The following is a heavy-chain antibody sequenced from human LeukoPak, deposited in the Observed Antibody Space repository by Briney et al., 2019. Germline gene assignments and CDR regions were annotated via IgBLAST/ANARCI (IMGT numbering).Heavy chain of an antibody. J-gene: IGHJ5*01. V-gene: IGHV4-39*01. D-gene: IGHD3-16*01. Sequence: SETLSLTCSVSGGSIGNSDYYWGWIRQPPGKGLEWIGSIFYTGSTYYNPSLKSRVTMSVDTSKNQFSLKLTSVTAADTAVYYCATLGERRGAYNWFDSWGQATLVTVSS. CDR1: GGSIGNSDYY. CDR3: ATLGERRGAYNWFDS. CDR2: IFYTGST.